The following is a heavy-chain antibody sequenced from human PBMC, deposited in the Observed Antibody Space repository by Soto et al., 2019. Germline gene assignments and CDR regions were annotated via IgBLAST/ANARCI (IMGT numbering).Heavy chain of an antibody. CDR3: ARDYSSSFLYYYGMDV. CDR1: GGSVSSGSYY. D-gene: IGHD6-13*01. J-gene: IGHJ6*02. CDR2: IYYSGST. V-gene: IGHV4-30-4*01. Sequence: PSETLSLTCTVSGGSVSSGSYYWSWIRQPPGKGLEWIGYIYYSGSTYYNPSLKSRVTISVDTSKNQFSLKLSSVTAADTAVYYCARDYSSSFLYYYGMDVWGQGTTVTVSS.